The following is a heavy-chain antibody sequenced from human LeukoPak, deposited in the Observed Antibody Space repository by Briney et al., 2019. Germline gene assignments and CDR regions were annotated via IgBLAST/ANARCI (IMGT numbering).Heavy chain of an antibody. Sequence: ASETLSLTCAVYGGSFSGYYWSWIRQLPGKGLEWIGYIYASGSTNYNFSLKSRVTISVDTSKNQFSLKLSSVTAADTAVYYCARVHYSYYYMDVWGKGTTVTVSS. CDR1: GGSFSGYY. CDR3: ARVHYSYYYMDV. CDR2: IYASGST. V-gene: IGHV4-4*09. J-gene: IGHJ6*03.